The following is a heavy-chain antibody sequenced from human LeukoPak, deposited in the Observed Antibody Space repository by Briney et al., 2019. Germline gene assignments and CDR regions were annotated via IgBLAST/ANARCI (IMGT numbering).Heavy chain of an antibody. CDR1: GFTFSSYA. J-gene: IGHJ4*02. D-gene: IGHD2-2*01. CDR3: ATADYCSSTSCYPFDY. V-gene: IGHV3-23*01. Sequence: GGSLRLSCAASGFTFSSYAMSWVRQAPGKGLEWVSAISGSGGSTYYADSVKGRFTISRDNSKNTLYLQMNSLRAEDTAVYYCATADYCSSTSCYPFDYWGRGTLVTVSS. CDR2: ISGSGGST.